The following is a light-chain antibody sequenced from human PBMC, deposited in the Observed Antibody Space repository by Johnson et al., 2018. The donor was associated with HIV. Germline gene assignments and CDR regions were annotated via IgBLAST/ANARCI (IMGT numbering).Light chain of an antibody. V-gene: IGLV1-51*01. CDR3: GTWDTSLSAPYV. Sequence: QSVLTQPPSVSAAPGQRVTISCSGSTSNIANNYVSWYQHLPGTAPKLLIYDNTKRPSGIPDRFSGSKSGTSATLGITGLQTGDEADYYCGTWDTSLSAPYVFGTGTKVTVL. CDR1: TSNIANNY. J-gene: IGLJ1*01. CDR2: DNT.